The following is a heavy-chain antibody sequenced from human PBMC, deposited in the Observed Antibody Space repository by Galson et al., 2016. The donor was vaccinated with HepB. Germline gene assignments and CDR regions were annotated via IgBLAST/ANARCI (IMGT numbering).Heavy chain of an antibody. Sequence: ETLSLTCAVSGASVNSSNWWTWVRQAPGTGLEWIGEIYHTGTSNNNPSLLSRFTMSIDSSRNPFSLNLNSVTAADTAVYYCARASIVPGARMVFDSWGQGILVTVSS. D-gene: IGHD2-2*01. V-gene: IGHV4-4*02. J-gene: IGHJ5*01. CDR3: ARASIVPGARMVFDS. CDR1: GASVNSSNW. CDR2: IYHTGTS.